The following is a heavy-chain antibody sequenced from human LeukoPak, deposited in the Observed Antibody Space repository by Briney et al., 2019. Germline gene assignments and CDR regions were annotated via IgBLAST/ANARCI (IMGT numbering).Heavy chain of an antibody. Sequence: TGESLQISCEAFGYTFTTYWIAWVRQMPGKGLEWLGIIYPGDSDTRYSPSFQGQVTISADKSTKTAYLQWSSLKASDTGIYYCARHLDWLSINFYYGMDVWGQGTTVTVSS. CDR3: ARHLDWLSINFYYGMDV. V-gene: IGHV5-51*01. CDR2: IYPGDSDT. D-gene: IGHD3/OR15-3a*01. CDR1: GYTFTTYW. J-gene: IGHJ6*02.